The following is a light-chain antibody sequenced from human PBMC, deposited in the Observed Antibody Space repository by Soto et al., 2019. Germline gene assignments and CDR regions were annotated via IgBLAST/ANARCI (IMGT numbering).Light chain of an antibody. V-gene: IGKV3-20*01. CDR1: QSVSSTY. CDR3: QRYGSSPPFT. J-gene: IGKJ2*01. CDR2: GAS. Sequence: IVLTQSPGTLSLSPGERATLSCRASQSVSSTYIAWYQQNPGQAPRLLIYGASSRATGIPDRFSGSGSGTDFTLTISRLEPEDFAVYFCQRYGSSPPFTFGQGPKVDIK.